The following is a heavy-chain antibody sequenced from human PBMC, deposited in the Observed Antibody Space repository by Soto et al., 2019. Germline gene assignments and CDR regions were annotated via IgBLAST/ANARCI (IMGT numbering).Heavy chain of an antibody. CDR2: IYYSGST. D-gene: IGHD3-22*01. CDR3: ASLYDSSGKGPFDY. CDR1: GGSISSSSYY. J-gene: IGHJ4*02. Sequence: SETLSLTCTVSGGSISSSSYYWGWIRQPPGKGLEWIGSIYYSGSTYYNQSLKSRVTISVDTSKNQFSLKLSSVTAADTAVYYCASLYDSSGKGPFDYWGQGTLVTVSS. V-gene: IGHV4-39*01.